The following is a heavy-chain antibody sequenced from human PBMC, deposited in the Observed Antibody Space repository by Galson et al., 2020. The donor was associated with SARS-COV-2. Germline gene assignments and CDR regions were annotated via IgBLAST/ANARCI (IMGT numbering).Heavy chain of an antibody. CDR2: IHYSQST. D-gene: IGHD3-3*01. CDR3: ARAKRITILGVVNWFDP. Sequence: ETSETLSLTCTVSGGSISSGYYYWSWIRQPPGKGLEWIGYIHYSQSTYYNPSLKSRVTIPVDTSKNQLSLKLSSVTAADTAVYYCARAKRITILGVVNWFDPWGQGTLVTVSS. V-gene: IGHV4-30-4*01. J-gene: IGHJ5*02. CDR1: GGSISSGYYY.